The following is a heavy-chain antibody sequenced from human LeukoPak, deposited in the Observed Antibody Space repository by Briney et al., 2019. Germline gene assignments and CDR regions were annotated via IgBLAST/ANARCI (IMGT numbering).Heavy chain of an antibody. CDR1: GGSISSGGYY. CDR3: ARDPGGSSPYDY. D-gene: IGHD1-26*01. V-gene: IGHV4-31*03. Sequence: PSETLSLTCTVSGGSISSGGYYWSWIRQHPGKGLEWIGYIYYSGSIYYNPSLKSRVTISVDTSKNQFSLKLSSVTAADTAVYYCARDPGGSSPYDYWGQGTLVTVSS. CDR2: IYYSGSI. J-gene: IGHJ4*02.